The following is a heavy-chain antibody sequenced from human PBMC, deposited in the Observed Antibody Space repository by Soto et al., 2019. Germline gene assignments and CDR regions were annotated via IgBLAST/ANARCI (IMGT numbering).Heavy chain of an antibody. D-gene: IGHD6-19*01. V-gene: IGHV4-34*01. CDR1: GGSFSGYY. J-gene: IGHJ4*02. CDR3: ARCYSSGWYPPPRYFDY. Sequence: SETLSLTCAVYGGSFSGYYWSWIRQPPGKGLEWIGEINHSGSTNYNPSLKSRVTISVDTSKNQFSLKLSSVTAADTAVYYCARCYSSGWYPPPRYFDYWGQGTLVTVS. CDR2: INHSGST.